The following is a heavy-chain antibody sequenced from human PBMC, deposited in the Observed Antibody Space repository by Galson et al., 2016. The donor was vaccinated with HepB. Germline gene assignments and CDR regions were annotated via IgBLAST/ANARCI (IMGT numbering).Heavy chain of an antibody. Sequence: SLRLSCAASGFPFSDHDIDWVRQAPGKGLEWVGRIRPGAYNYITEYSASVKGRFTISRDDSKNSLYLQMDNLKTEDTAVYFCARPYGDIPGWGQGTLVTVSS. CDR2: IRPGAYNYIT. D-gene: IGHD4-17*01. J-gene: IGHJ4*02. CDR1: GFPFSDHD. CDR3: ARPYGDIPG. V-gene: IGHV3-72*01.